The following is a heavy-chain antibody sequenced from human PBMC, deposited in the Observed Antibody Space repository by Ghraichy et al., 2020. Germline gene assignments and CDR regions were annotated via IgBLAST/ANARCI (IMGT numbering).Heavy chain of an antibody. Sequence: SETLSLTCAVYGGSFSGHYWSWIRQPPGKGLEWIGELNHSGDNNHNPSLKSRVAMLLDTSANHFSLILTSVTAADTAVYYCARGRTYLDIVPGDEPFDIWGQGTLVTVSS. D-gene: IGHD3-9*01. CDR1: GGSFSGHY. CDR3: ARGRTYLDIVPGDEPFDI. J-gene: IGHJ3*02. CDR2: LNHSGDN. V-gene: IGHV4-34*01.